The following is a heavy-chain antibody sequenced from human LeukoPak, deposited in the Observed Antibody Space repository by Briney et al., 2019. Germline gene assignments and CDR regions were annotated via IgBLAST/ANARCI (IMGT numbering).Heavy chain of an antibody. Sequence: SETLSLTCAVYGGPFSGYYWSWIRQPPGKGLEWIGEINHSGSTNYNPSLKSRVTISVDTSKNQFSLKLSSVTAADTAVYYCARGGPDIVVVPAVHDYWGQGTLVTVSS. CDR2: INHSGST. CDR3: ARGGPDIVVVPAVHDY. V-gene: IGHV4-34*01. J-gene: IGHJ4*02. D-gene: IGHD2-2*01. CDR1: GGPFSGYY.